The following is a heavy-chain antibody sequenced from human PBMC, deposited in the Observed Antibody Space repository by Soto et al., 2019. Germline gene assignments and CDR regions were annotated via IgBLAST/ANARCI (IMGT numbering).Heavy chain of an antibody. V-gene: IGHV4-34*01. Sequence: PSETLSLTCAVYVGSVSGYYWSWIRQPPGKGLEWIGEINHSGSTNYNPSLKSRVTISVDTSKNQFSLKLSSVTAADTAVYYCARAMSTVTTGLYYYGMDVWGQGTTVTVSS. D-gene: IGHD4-17*01. CDR2: INHSGST. CDR3: ARAMSTVTTGLYYYGMDV. J-gene: IGHJ6*02. CDR1: VGSVSGYY.